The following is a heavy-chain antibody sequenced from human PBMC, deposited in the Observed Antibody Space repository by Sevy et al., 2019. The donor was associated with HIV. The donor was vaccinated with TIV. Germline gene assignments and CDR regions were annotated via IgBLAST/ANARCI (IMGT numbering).Heavy chain of an antibody. D-gene: IGHD6-19*01. J-gene: IGHJ4*02. CDR3: ARGGGNGWYYFDY. Sequence: ASVKVSCKASGGTFTTSGISWVRQVPGQGLEWMGGIIPLLGTTNYAQKFQSRVTITADKSTNTAYMELSSLGSEDTALYYCARGGGNGWYYFDYWGQETLVTVSS. CDR2: IIPLLGTT. V-gene: IGHV1-69*06. CDR1: GGTFTTSG.